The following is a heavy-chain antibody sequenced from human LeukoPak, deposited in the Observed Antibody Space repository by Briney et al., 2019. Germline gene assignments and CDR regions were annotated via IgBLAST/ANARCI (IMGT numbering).Heavy chain of an antibody. CDR2: ISAYNGNT. J-gene: IGHJ3*02. D-gene: IGHD3-22*01. V-gene: IGHV1-18*01. Sequence: GASVKVSCKASGYTFTSYGISWVRQAPGQGLEWMGWISAYNGNTNYAQKLQGRVTMTTDTSTSTAYMELRSLRSDDTAVYYCARDRRHNYDSSGYYYRNDAFDIWGQGTMVTVSS. CDR3: ARDRRHNYDSSGYYYRNDAFDI. CDR1: GYTFTSYG.